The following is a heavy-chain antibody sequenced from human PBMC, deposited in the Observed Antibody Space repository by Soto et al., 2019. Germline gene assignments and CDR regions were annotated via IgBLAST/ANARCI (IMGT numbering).Heavy chain of an antibody. CDR2: IDYSGSA. V-gene: IGHV4-39*01. Sequence: QLQLQESGPGLVKPSETLSLSCSVSGGSISSTSYYWVWIRPPPGEGRGWIGSIDYSGSADYNPSLRSRVTISVAMPKNQSSMKLSSVSAADTAVYYCASHGDPLWWLRPFDYGGHGTLVTVSS. J-gene: IGHJ4*01. CDR1: GGSISSTSYY. CDR3: ASHGDPLWWLRPFDY. D-gene: IGHD5-12*01.